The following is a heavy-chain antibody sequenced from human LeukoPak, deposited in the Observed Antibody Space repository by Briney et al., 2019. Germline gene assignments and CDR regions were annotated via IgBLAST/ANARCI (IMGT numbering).Heavy chain of an antibody. J-gene: IGHJ4*02. V-gene: IGHV3-33*01. CDR3: TRYNNDHFDY. CDR1: GFTFGGYG. D-gene: IGHD1-14*01. Sequence: RRSLRLSCAGSGFTFGGYGMHWFRQTPGKGLEWVAVIAYDGSRAFYADSVKGRFTISRGNSKNTMSVQMDDLRAEDTAVYYCTRYNNDHFDYWGQGTLVTVSS. CDR2: IAYDGSRA.